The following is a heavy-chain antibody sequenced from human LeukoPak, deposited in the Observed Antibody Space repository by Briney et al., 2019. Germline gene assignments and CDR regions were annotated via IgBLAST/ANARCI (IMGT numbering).Heavy chain of an antibody. J-gene: IGHJ4*02. CDR3: ARGQKHRSGYTVTELGSGYFDY. Sequence: SETLSLTCSVSGGSISSYYWSWIRQPPGKGLEWIGYIYYSGRTCYNPSLKSRVTISVDTSKDQFSLRLSSVTAADTAVYYCARGQKHRSGYTVTELGSGYFDYWGQGTLVTVSS. CDR1: GGSISSYY. D-gene: IGHD5-18*01. V-gene: IGHV4-59*01. CDR2: IYYSGRT.